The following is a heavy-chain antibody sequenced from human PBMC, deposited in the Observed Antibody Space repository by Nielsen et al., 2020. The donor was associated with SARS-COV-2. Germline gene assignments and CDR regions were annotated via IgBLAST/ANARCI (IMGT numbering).Heavy chain of an antibody. J-gene: IGHJ3*02. CDR2: IYYSGST. CDR1: GGSISSGGYY. D-gene: IGHD3-22*01. Sequence: SETLSLTCTVSGGSISSGGYYWSWIRQHPGKGLEWIGYIYYSGSTYYNPPLKSRVTISVDTSKNQFSLKLSSVTAADTAVYYCARAFSSWIVVVINAFDIWGQGTMVTVSS. V-gene: IGHV4-31*03. CDR3: ARAFSSWIVVVINAFDI.